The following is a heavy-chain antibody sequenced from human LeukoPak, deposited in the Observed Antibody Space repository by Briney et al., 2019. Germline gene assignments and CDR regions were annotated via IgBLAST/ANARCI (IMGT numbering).Heavy chain of an antibody. CDR2: ISPYNGDR. CDR3: ARLRLGELSLGFDP. J-gene: IGHJ5*02. Sequence: ASVKVSCKASGYTFTNYAITWVRQAPGQGPEWMGWISPYNGDRRDALKFQDRVTMTTDPSTTTAYMELGSLRSDDTAVYYCARLRLGELSLGFDPWGQGTLVTVSS. V-gene: IGHV1-18*01. D-gene: IGHD3-16*02. CDR1: GYTFTNYA.